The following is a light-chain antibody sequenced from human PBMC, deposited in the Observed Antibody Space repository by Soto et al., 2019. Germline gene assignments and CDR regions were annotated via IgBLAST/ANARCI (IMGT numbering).Light chain of an antibody. J-gene: IGKJ3*01. CDR1: QDISNY. V-gene: IGKV1-33*01. CDR2: DAS. CDR3: QQYDNLPFT. Sequence: DIQMTQSPSSLSASVGDRVTITCQASQDISNYLNWYQHKPGKAPKLLIYDASNLQTGVPSRFSGSGSGTDFTFTISSLQPEDIAISYCQQYDNLPFTFGPGTKVDIK.